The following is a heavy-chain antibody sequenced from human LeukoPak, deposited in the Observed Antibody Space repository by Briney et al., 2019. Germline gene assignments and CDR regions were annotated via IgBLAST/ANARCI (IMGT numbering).Heavy chain of an antibody. V-gene: IGHV3-53*01. Sequence: GGSLRLSCAASGFTVSSNYMSWVRQAPGKGLEWVPVTYSGGSTYYADSEKGQFTISRDNSKNTLYLQMNSLRAEDTAVYYCARDSRYSYAFDIWGQGTMVTVSS. CDR2: TYSGGST. CDR1: GFTVSSNY. J-gene: IGHJ3*02. D-gene: IGHD5-18*01. CDR3: ARDSRYSYAFDI.